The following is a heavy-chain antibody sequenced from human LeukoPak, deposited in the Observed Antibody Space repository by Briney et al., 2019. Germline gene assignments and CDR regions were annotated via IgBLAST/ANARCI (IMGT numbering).Heavy chain of an antibody. CDR2: IKQDGSEK. V-gene: IGHV3-7*04. CDR3: ARDWQWQQLDGDAFDI. J-gene: IGHJ3*02. CDR1: GXTFSGYW. D-gene: IGHD6-13*01. Sequence: PGGSLRLSCSAPGXTFSGYWMSWVRQAPGKGLEWVANIKQDGSEKYYVDSVKGRFTISRDNAKNSLFLQMNSLRAEDTAVYYCARDWQWQQLDGDAFDIWGQGTMVTVSS.